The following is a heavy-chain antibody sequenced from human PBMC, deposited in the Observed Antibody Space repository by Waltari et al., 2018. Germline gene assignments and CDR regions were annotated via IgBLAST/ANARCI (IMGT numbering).Heavy chain of an antibody. CDR1: GGSISSSSYY. CDR3: ARERAVAGPFDY. CDR2: IYYSGST. J-gene: IGHJ4*02. D-gene: IGHD6-19*01. V-gene: IGHV4-39*07. Sequence: QLQLQESGPGLVTPSATLSLTCTVSGGSISSSSYYWRGIRQPPGKGLEWIGSIYYSGSTYYNPSLKSRVTISVDTSKNQFSLKLSSVTAADTAVYYCARERAVAGPFDYWGQGTLVTVSS.